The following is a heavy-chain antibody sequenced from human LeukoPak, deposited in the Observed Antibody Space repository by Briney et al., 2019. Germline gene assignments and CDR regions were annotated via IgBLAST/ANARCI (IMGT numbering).Heavy chain of an antibody. D-gene: IGHD3-22*01. CDR2: IYSGGTT. J-gene: IGHJ4*02. Sequence: PGGSLRLSCAASGFNVSSYYMNWIRQAPGKGLEWVSVIYSGGTTHYADSVKGRFTISRDNPKNTLYLQMNSLRAEDTAVYFCAKRGVVIRVILVGFHKEAYYFDSWGQGALVTVSS. CDR3: AKRGVVIRVILVGFHKEAYYFDS. V-gene: IGHV3-53*01. CDR1: GFNVSSYY.